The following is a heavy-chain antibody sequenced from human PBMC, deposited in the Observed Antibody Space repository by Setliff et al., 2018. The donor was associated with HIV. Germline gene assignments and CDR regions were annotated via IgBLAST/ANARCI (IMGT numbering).Heavy chain of an antibody. D-gene: IGHD3-10*01. Sequence: PSETLSLTCTVSGVSTSSTSYYWGWIRQPPGKGLEWIGYIYYSGSTYYNPSLKSRVTISVDTSKNQFSLRLSSVTAADTAVYYCARVEYYGSGSYYYNWYFDLWGRGTLVTVSS. CDR2: IYYSGST. CDR3: ARVEYYGSGSYYYNWYFDL. V-gene: IGHV4-39*07. J-gene: IGHJ2*01. CDR1: GVSTSSTSYY.